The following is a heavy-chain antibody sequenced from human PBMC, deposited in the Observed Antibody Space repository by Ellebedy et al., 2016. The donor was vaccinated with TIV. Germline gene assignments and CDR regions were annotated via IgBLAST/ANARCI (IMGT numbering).Heavy chain of an antibody. Sequence: AASVKVSCKASGGTFSSYAISWVRQAPGQGLEWMGRIIPILGIANYAQKFQGRVTITADKSTSTAYMELSSLRSEDTAVYYCAKDVESSKVYYFDYWGQGTLVTVSS. D-gene: IGHD2/OR15-2a*01. J-gene: IGHJ4*02. CDR3: AKDVESSKVYYFDY. V-gene: IGHV1-69*04. CDR2: IIPILGIA. CDR1: GGTFSSYA.